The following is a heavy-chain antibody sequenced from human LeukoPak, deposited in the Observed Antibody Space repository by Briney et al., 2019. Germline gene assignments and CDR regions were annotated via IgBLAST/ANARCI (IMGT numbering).Heavy chain of an antibody. CDR2: INHSGST. J-gene: IGHJ5*02. D-gene: IGHD2-21*02. Sequence: SETLSLTCDVYGGSFSGYHGTWIRQSPGKGLEWIGDINHSGSTNYNPPLKSRVTISVDTSKNQFSLMLTSVTAADTAVYYCVRDRCGGDCYPNWFDPWGQGTLVTVSS. CDR1: GGSFSGYH. CDR3: VRDRCGGDCYPNWFDP. V-gene: IGHV4-34*01.